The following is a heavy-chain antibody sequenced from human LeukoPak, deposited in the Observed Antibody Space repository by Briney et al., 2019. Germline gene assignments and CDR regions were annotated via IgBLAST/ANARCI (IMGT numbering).Heavy chain of an antibody. Sequence: SGPTLVEPTQTLTLTCTFSGFSLSTSAVGVGWIRQPPGKALEWLALIYWNDDKLYSPSLRGRLTITKDTSKNQVVLTVTNMDPVDTATYYCARRLGNTLPYHNNWFDPWGQGMLVTVSS. D-gene: IGHD2-21*01. CDR2: IYWNDDK. J-gene: IGHJ5*02. V-gene: IGHV2-5*01. CDR3: ARRLGNTLPYHNNWFDP. CDR1: GFSLSTSAVG.